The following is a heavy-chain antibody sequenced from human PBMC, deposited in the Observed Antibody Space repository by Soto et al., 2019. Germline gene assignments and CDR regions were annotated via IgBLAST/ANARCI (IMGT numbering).Heavy chain of an antibody. CDR3: ARAVSPYYHNPAGTWFDP. Sequence: ASVKVSCKASGYTFTGYHLHWVRQAPGQGLEWMGSFKPFNGVTNLAQNFKGRVTLTRDTSNNTAYMELSRLRSDDTDVYFCARAVSPYYHNPAGTWFDPWGQGTLVTVSS. V-gene: IGHV1-2*02. D-gene: IGHD3-9*01. CDR2: FKPFNGVT. CDR1: GYTFTGYH. J-gene: IGHJ5*02.